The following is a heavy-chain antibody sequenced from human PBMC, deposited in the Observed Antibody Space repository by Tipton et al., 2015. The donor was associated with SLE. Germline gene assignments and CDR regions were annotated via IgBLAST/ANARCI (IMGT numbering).Heavy chain of an antibody. Sequence: TLSLTCTVSGGSISSYYWSWIRQPPGKGLEWIGYIYYSGSTNYNPSLKSRVTMSVDTSKNQFSLKLSSVTAADTAVYYCARDGFDYWGQGPLVTVSS. CDR2: IYYSGST. CDR1: GGSISSYY. V-gene: IGHV4-59*12. J-gene: IGHJ4*02. CDR3: ARDGFDY.